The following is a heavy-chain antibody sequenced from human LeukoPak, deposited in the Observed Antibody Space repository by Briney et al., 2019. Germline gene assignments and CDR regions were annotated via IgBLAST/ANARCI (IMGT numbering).Heavy chain of an antibody. D-gene: IGHD2-15*01. J-gene: IGHJ4*02. V-gene: IGHV3-74*01. CDR1: GFTLSAYW. CDR3: ARGSTRWDY. CDR2: IEGDGNRI. Sequence: GGSLRLSCAASGFTLSAYWMHWVRQAPGKGLMWVSRIEGDGNRITYADSVKGRFTISRDNAKNSLYLQMNSLRAEDTAVYYCARGSTRWDYWGQGTLVTVSS.